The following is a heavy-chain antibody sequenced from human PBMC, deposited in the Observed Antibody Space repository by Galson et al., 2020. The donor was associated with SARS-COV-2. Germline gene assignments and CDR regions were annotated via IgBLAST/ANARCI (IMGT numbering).Heavy chain of an antibody. CDR1: GYSFTSYW. V-gene: IGHV5-51*01. Sequence: HGESLKTSCTASGYSFTSYWLGWVRQMPGKGLEWMGIIYPGDSDTLYSPSFQGQDTISADKSMNTAYLQWSSLKASDTAIYYCARQGWLDLLTAYHPLVDFGLWGRGTLVGVS. CDR2: IYPGDSDT. CDR3: ARQGWLDLLTAYHPLVDFGL. D-gene: IGHD3-9*01. J-gene: IGHJ2*01.